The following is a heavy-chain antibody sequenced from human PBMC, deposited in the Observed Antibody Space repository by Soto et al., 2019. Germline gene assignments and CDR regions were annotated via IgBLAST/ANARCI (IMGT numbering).Heavy chain of an antibody. CDR2: ISAYNGNT. CDR3: ARRIQMSRGYYYGMDV. Sequence: ASVKVSCKASGYTFTSYGISWVRQAPGQGLEWMGWISAYNGNTNYAQKLQGRVTMTTDTSTSTAYMELRSLRSDDTAVYYCARRIQMSRGYYYGMDVWGQGTTVTVSS. D-gene: IGHD5-18*01. V-gene: IGHV1-18*04. J-gene: IGHJ6*02. CDR1: GYTFTSYG.